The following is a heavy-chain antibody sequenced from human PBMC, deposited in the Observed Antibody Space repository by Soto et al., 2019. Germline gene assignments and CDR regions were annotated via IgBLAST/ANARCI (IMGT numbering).Heavy chain of an antibody. CDR3: VQCGYSSSWFYFDY. CDR2: ISGSGSDT. CDR1: GFTLSRYA. Sequence: HPGGSLRLSCEGSGFTLSRYAMGWVRQAPGKGLEWVSTISGSGSDTYYADSVKGRFTISRDNSKNTLYLQVSSLRADDTAVYYCVQCGYSSSWFYFDYWGQGTLVTVSS. J-gene: IGHJ4*02. D-gene: IGHD6-13*01. V-gene: IGHV3-23*01.